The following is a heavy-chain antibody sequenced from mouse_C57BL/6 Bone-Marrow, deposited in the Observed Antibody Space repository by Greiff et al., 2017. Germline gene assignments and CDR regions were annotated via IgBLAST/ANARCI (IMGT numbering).Heavy chain of an antibody. CDR1: GFTFSDAW. CDR3: TRPPYYRAWFAY. J-gene: IGHJ3*01. Sequence: LQQSGGGLVQPGGSMKLSCAASGFTFSDAWMDWVRQSPETGLEWVAEIRNKANNHATYYAESVKGRFTISRDDSKSIVYLQMNSLRAEDTGIYYCTRPPYYRAWFAYWGQGTLVTVSA. V-gene: IGHV6-6*01. D-gene: IGHD2-13*01. CDR2: IRNKANNHAT.